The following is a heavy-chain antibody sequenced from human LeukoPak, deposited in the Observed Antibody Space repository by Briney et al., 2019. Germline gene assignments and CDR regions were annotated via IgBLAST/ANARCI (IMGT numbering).Heavy chain of an antibody. CDR3: ARHAYSSSGSVDY. CDR2: IYYSGST. V-gene: IGHV4-39*01. CDR1: GGSISSSSYY. J-gene: IGHJ4*02. D-gene: IGHD6-6*01. Sequence: SETLSLTCTVSGGSISSSSYYWGWIRQPPGKGLEWIGSIYYSGSTYYNPSLKSRVTISVDTSKNQFSLKLSSVTAADTAVYYCARHAYSSSGSVDYWGQGTLVTVSS.